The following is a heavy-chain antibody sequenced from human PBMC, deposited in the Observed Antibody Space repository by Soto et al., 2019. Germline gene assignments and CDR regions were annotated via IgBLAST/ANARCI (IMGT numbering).Heavy chain of an antibody. CDR3: AREGGDGYNCFDY. J-gene: IGHJ4*02. V-gene: IGHV3-72*01. D-gene: IGHD5-12*01. CDR2: TRNKANSYTT. CDR1: GFTFSDHY. Sequence: GGSLRLSCAASGFTFSDHYMDWVRQAPGKGLEWVGRTRNKANSYTTEYAASVKGRFTISRDDSKNSLYLQMNSLKTEDTAVYYCAREGGDGYNCFDYWGQGTLVTVSS.